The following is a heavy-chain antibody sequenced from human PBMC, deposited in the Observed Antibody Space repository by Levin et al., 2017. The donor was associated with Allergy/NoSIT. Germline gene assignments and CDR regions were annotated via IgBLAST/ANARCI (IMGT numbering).Heavy chain of an antibody. J-gene: IGHJ4*02. CDR3: AKKFSGRYGEVPDY. CDR1: GFTFSIYG. D-gene: IGHD3-10*01. CDR2: TSSDGSKT. V-gene: IGHV3-30*18. Sequence: GGSLRLSCAASGFTFSIYGMHWVRQAPGRGLEWVAVTSSDGSKTHYADSVKGRFTISRDNPENTLYLQMNSLRVEDTAVYYCAKKFSGRYGEVPDYWGKGTLVTVSS.